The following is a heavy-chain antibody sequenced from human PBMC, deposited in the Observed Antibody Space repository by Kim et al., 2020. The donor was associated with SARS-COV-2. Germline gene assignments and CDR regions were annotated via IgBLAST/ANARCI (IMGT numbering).Heavy chain of an antibody. J-gene: IGHJ4*02. V-gene: IGHV3-23*01. CDR2: ISGSGDKT. Sequence: GGSLRLSCAASGFTFINYGMSWVRQAPGKGLEWVSGISGSGDKTTYADSVKGRFTISRDNSKNAQYLQRSSLRAEDTAMDYCANFRQPDYWGQGTLVTVSS. D-gene: IGHD6-13*01. CDR1: GFTFINYG. CDR3: ANFRQPDY.